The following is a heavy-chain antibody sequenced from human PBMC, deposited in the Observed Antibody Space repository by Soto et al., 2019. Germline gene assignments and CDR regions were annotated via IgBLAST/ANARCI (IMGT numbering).Heavy chain of an antibody. CDR3: ATMGTPATGLYDFDY. CDR1: GGSISSGNYY. CDR2: ISYSGST. J-gene: IGHJ4*02. V-gene: IGHV4-30-4*01. Sequence: QVQLQESGPGLVKPSQTLSLTCTVSGGSISSGNYYWSWIRQPPGKGLEWIGFISYSGSTYYNPSLNSRFTISVDTSKNQFSLNLSFVTAADTAVYYCATMGTPATGLYDFDYWGQGTLVTVSS. D-gene: IGHD1-7*01.